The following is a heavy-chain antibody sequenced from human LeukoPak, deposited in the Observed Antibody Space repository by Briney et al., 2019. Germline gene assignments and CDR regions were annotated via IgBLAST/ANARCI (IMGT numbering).Heavy chain of an antibody. J-gene: IGHJ4*02. CDR2: IKSKTAGGTT. Sequence: GGSLRLSCAGSGFTFSDAWMSWVRPAPGKWLEWLGRIKSKTAGGTTDYAAPVKGRFTISRDESKNTVYLQMNSLKTEDTAVYYCTTRADDYWGQGTLVTVSS. V-gene: IGHV3-15*01. CDR1: GFTFSDAW. CDR3: TTRADDY.